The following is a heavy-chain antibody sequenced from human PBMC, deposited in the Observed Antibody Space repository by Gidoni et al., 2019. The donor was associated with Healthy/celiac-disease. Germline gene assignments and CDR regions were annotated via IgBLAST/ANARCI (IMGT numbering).Heavy chain of an antibody. J-gene: IGHJ6*02. D-gene: IGHD1-26*01. V-gene: IGHV4-59*01. CDR3: ARDNVGATSDYYYGMDV. CDR1: GGPISSYY. Sequence: QVQLQEAGPGLVKPAETLPLTGTVSGGPISSYYWSWIRQPPGKGLEWIGYIYYSGSTNYNPSLKSRVTISVDTSKNQFSLKLSSVTAADTAVYYCARDNVGATSDYYYGMDVWGQGTTVTVSS. CDR2: IYYSGST.